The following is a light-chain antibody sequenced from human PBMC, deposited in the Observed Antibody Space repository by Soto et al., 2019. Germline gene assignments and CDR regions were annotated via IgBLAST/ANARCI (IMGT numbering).Light chain of an antibody. CDR3: QLYKNVILT. CDR2: DAS. Sequence: DIKMTQSPSSLSASVGDRVTLTCQASEDVSDYVNWYQQKPGRAPKLLIYDASKLETGVPSRFSGRGSGTDFSFTIRDLQPEAFATYYCQLYKNVILTFGGGTRVDI. J-gene: IGKJ4*01. CDR1: EDVSDY. V-gene: IGKV1-33*01.